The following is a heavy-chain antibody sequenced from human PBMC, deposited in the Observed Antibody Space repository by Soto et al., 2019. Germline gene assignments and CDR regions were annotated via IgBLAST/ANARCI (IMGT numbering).Heavy chain of an antibody. CDR3: AETIAPASRGEFAY. Sequence: SETLSLTCAVYGGSFSGYYWSWIRQPPGKGLEWIGEINHSGSTNYNPSLKSRVTISVDTSKNQFSLKLSSVTAADTAVYYCAETIAPASRGEFAYWGQGTLVTVSS. CDR1: GGSFSGYY. CDR2: INHSGST. D-gene: IGHD3-10*01. J-gene: IGHJ4*02. V-gene: IGHV4-34*01.